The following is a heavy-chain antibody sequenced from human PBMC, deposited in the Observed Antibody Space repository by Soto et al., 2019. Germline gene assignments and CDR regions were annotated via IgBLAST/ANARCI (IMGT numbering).Heavy chain of an antibody. CDR2: AIPVFGTT. Sequence: QVQLVQSGAEVRKPGSSVKVSCKASGDTFMYYAFTWVRQAPGQGLEWVGQAIPVFGTTNHAQKFQGRVTFTADESTSTAYMELSSLRFEDTAGYFCASTYIAASRPTASDLWGQGTMVTVSS. V-gene: IGHV1-69*01. D-gene: IGHD6-13*01. CDR3: ASTYIAASRPTASDL. J-gene: IGHJ3*01. CDR1: GDTFMYYA.